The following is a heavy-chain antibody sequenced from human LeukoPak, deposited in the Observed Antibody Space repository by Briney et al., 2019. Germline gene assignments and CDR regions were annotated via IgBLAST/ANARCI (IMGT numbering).Heavy chain of an antibody. CDR2: MNPNSGNT. Sequence: ASVKVSCKASGYTFTSYDINWVRQATGQGLEWMGWMNPNSGNTAYAQKFQGRVTITRNASISTAYMELSSLRSEDTAVYYCAREDYYDSGSNDYWGQGTLVTVSS. CDR3: AREDYYDSGSNDY. CDR1: GYTFTSYD. V-gene: IGHV1-8*03. D-gene: IGHD3-22*01. J-gene: IGHJ4*02.